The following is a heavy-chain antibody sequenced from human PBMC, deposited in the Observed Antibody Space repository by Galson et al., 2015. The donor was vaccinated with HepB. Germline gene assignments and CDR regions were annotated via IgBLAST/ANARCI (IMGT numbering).Heavy chain of an antibody. J-gene: IGHJ4*02. Sequence: SVKVSCKASGYTFTSYDINWVRQATGQGLEWMRWMNPNSGNTGYAQKFQGRVTMTRNTSISTAYMELSSLRSEDTAVYYCARGVPFRSYSSSWYRGGRFDYWGQGTLVTVSS. CDR3: ARGVPFRSYSSSWYRGGRFDY. CDR2: MNPNSGNT. CDR1: GYTFTSYD. D-gene: IGHD6-13*01. V-gene: IGHV1-8*01.